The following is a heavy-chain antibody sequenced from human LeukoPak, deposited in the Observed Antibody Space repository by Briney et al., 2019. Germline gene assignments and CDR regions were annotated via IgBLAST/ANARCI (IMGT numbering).Heavy chain of an antibody. D-gene: IGHD3-10*01. V-gene: IGHV3-33*03. CDR1: GFTFSSYG. Sequence: QAGGSLRLSCVASGFTFSSYGMYWVRQAPGKGLEWVAVIWYDGSNKYYADSVKGRFTISRDNSKNTLYLQINSLRVEDTAVYYCVLWFGASNYYGMDVWGPGTTVTVSS. CDR2: IWYDGSNK. CDR3: VLWFGASNYYGMDV. J-gene: IGHJ6*02.